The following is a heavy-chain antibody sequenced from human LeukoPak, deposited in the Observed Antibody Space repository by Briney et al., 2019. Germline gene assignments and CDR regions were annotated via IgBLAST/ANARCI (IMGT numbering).Heavy chain of an antibody. Sequence: ASGKVSCKASGYTFTSYDINWGRQATGQGLEWRGWMNPNSGNTGYAQKFQGRVTMTRNTSISTAYMELSSLRSEDTAVYYCASAYCGGDCYSPGATNYYYYGMDVWGQGTTVTVSS. CDR2: MNPNSGNT. V-gene: IGHV1-8*01. CDR1: GYTFTSYD. D-gene: IGHD2-21*02. J-gene: IGHJ6*02. CDR3: ASAYCGGDCYSPGATNYYYYGMDV.